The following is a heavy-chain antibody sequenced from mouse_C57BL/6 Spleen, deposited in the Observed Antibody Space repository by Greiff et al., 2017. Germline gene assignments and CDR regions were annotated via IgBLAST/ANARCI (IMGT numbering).Heavy chain of an antibody. Sequence: QVQLQQPGAELVMPGASVKLSCKASGYTFTSYWMHWVKQRPGQGLEWIGEIDPSDSYTNSNQKFKGKSTLTVDKPYSTAYMQLSSLTSEDSAVYYCARYFDVWGTGTTVTVSS. CDR1: GYTFTSYW. CDR2: IDPSDSYT. V-gene: IGHV1-69*01. CDR3: ARYFDV. J-gene: IGHJ1*03.